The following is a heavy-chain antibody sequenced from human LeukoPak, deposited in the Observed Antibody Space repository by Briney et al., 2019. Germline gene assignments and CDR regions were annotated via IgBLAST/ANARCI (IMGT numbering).Heavy chain of an antibody. CDR1: GFTFSSYE. CDR3: ARVGGDWGHFDY. V-gene: IGHV3-48*03. J-gene: IGHJ4*02. D-gene: IGHD7-27*01. Sequence: GGSLRLSCAASGFTFSSYEMNWVRQAPGKGLEWVSYISSSGSTIYYADSVKGRITISRDISKNTLYLQMNSLRPEDTAMYYCARVGGDWGHFDYWGQGTLVTVSS. CDR2: ISSSGSTI.